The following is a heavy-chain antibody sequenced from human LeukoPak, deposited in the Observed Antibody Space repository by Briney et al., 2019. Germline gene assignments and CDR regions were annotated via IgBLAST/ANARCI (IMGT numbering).Heavy chain of an antibody. CDR1: GFTLSSYA. V-gene: IGHV3-23*01. CDR3: AQAALRATPLPFDY. J-gene: IGHJ4*02. CDR2: TSSSDSGK. D-gene: IGHD4-17*01. Sequence: PGGSLRLSCVVSGFTLSSYAMSWVRQAPGKGLEWVAATSSSDSGKYHADSVRGRFTISRDNSKNTVYLQMNSLRAEDAAVYYCAQAALRATPLPFDYWGQGTLVTVSS.